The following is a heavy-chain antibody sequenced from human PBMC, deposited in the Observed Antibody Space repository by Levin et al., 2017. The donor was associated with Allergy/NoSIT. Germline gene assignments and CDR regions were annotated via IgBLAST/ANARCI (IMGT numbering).Heavy chain of an antibody. CDR3: AKDSTAYSSSQDLES. CDR1: GFNLEDYA. Sequence: PGGSLRLSCAASGFNLEDYAMHWVRRGPGKGLEWVSGISWYSGRIGYADSVKGRFTIARDNAKNSLYLQMHSLRAEDSALYYCAKDSTAYSSSQDLESWGQGTLVTVSS. D-gene: IGHD6-13*01. V-gene: IGHV3-9*01. CDR2: ISWYSGRI. J-gene: IGHJ4*02.